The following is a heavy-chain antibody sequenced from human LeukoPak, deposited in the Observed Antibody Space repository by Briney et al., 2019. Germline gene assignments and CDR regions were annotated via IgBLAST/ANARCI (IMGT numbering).Heavy chain of an antibody. CDR2: INPNNGDT. CDR3: ASYPRSVSTPPFDY. Sequence: ASVKVSCKAFGYSFIAQYMHGLRQAPGQGLEWMGWINPNNGDTKYAQSFLGRVIMTRDTSTTTAYMELSSLRSDDTAVYFCASYPRSVSTPPFDYWGQGTLVIVSS. J-gene: IGHJ4*02. D-gene: IGHD3-3*02. CDR1: GYSFIAQY. V-gene: IGHV1-2*02.